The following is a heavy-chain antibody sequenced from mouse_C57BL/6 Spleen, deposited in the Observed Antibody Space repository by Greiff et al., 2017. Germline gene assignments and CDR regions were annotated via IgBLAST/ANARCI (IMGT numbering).Heavy chain of an antibody. J-gene: IGHJ2*01. Sequence: QVQLQPPGPELVMPAASVKLSCKASGYTFTSYWMHWVKQRPGKGLEWIGEIDPSDSYTNYNQKFKGKSTLTVDKSYSTVYMKLSDLTSEDSAVFYCERHDYGSSPYYFDYWGQGTTLTVSS. V-gene: IGHV1-69*01. CDR1: GYTFTSYW. CDR2: IDPSDSYT. CDR3: ERHDYGSSPYYFDY. D-gene: IGHD1-1*01.